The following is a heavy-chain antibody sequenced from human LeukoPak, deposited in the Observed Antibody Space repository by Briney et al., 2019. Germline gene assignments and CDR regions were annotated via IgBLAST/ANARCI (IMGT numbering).Heavy chain of an antibody. D-gene: IGHD5-12*01. CDR2: ISSGGYTI. CDR3: AKGSRGVSGYVVDY. V-gene: IGHV3-48*03. J-gene: IGHJ4*02. CDR1: GFTFSSYE. Sequence: PGGSLRLSCAASGFTFSSYEMNWVRQAPGKGLEWVSYISSGGYTIYYADSVKGRFTISRDNAKNSLYLQMNSLRAEDTAVYYCAKGSRGVSGYVVDYWGQGTLVTVSS.